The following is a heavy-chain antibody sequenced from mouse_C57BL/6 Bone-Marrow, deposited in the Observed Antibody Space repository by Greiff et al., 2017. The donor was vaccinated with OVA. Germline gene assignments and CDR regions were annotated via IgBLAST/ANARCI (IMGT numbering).Heavy chain of an antibody. CDR1: GFTFSSYT. Sequence: EVMLVESGGGLVKPGGSLKLSCAASGFTFSSYTMSWVRQTPEKRLEWVATISGGGGNTYYPDSVKGRFTISRDNAKNTLYLQMSSLRSEDTALYYCARIYYDVLLVDYWGQGTTLTVSS. J-gene: IGHJ2*01. CDR3: ARIYYDVLLVDY. D-gene: IGHD2-4*01. CDR2: ISGGGGNT. V-gene: IGHV5-9*01.